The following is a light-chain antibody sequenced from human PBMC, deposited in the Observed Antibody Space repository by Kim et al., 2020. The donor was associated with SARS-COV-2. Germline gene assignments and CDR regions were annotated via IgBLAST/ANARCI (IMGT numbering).Light chain of an antibody. CDR1: QRVRDSY. J-gene: IGKJ1*01. CDR2: GAT. V-gene: IGKV3-20*01. CDR3: EQYGSSPWT. Sequence: PGERAAFHCSASQRVRDSYLAWYQQKRGQSPRLLIYGATNSATGSPDRYCGSGSGTDFTLTISRLEPEDFAVYYCEQYGSSPWTFGQGTKVDIK.